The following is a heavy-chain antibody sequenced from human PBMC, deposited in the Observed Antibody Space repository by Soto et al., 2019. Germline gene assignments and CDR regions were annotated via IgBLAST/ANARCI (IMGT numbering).Heavy chain of an antibody. J-gene: IGHJ6*03. CDR3: AKALRFTFTTGYYMDV. CDR2: ISGSGST. D-gene: IGHD3-16*01. Sequence: EVQLLESGGGLVQPGGSLRLSCAASGFTVSSYAMSWVRQAPGKGLEWVSVISGSGSTNSADSVKRRFSISRDSSKNTVYLQMNSLRAEDTAVYYCAKALRFTFTTGYYMDVWGRGTTVTVSS. CDR1: GFTVSSYA. V-gene: IGHV3-23*01.